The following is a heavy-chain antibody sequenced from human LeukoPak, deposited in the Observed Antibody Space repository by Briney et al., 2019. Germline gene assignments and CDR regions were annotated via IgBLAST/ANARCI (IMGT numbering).Heavy chain of an antibody. CDR3: ARGWIQLWLSAPFFDY. D-gene: IGHD5-18*01. CDR2: IKHSGST. CDR1: GGSFSGYY. Sequence: SETLSLTCAVYGGSFSGYYWSWIRQPPGKGLEWIGEIKHSGSTNYNPSLKSRVTISVDTSKNQFSLKLSSVTAADTAVYYCARGWIQLWLSAPFFDYWGQGTLVTVSS. V-gene: IGHV4-34*01. J-gene: IGHJ4*02.